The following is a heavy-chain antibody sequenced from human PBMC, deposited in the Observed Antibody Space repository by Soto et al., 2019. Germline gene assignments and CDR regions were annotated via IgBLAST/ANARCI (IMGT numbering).Heavy chain of an antibody. V-gene: IGHV3-7*01. CDR3: ARQIRGLTPNWFDP. Sequence: ASVKVSCGVSGFTFGSFWMGWVRQAPGKGLEWVANINQDGSEKYYVDSVKGRFTISRDNPRNSLYLQMDSLRVEDTAVYFCARQIRGLTPNWFDPWGQGTLVTVSS. CDR2: INQDGSEK. J-gene: IGHJ5*02. CDR1: GFTFGSFW.